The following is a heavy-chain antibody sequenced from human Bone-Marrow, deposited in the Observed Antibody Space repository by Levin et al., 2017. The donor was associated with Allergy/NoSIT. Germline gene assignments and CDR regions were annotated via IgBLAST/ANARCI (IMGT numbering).Heavy chain of an antibody. D-gene: IGHD2-15*01. CDR3: ARDGYCSGGTCSVKMDSYYYMDG. CDR2: IKLDGSEK. J-gene: IGHJ6*03. CDR1: GFTFSLYW. Sequence: PGGSLRLSCAASGFTFSLYWMSWVRQAPGKGLEWVANIKLDGSEKYSVDSVKGRFTISRDNARNSLYLQMNSLRAEDTAVYYCARDGYCSGGTCSVKMDSYYYMDGWGKGTTVTVSS. V-gene: IGHV3-7*04.